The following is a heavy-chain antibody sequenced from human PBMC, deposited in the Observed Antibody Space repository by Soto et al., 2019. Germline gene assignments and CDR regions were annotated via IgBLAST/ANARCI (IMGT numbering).Heavy chain of an antibody. CDR1: GGSLSGYY. J-gene: IGHJ6*02. V-gene: IGHV4-34*01. CDR3: ARDRQDYHFWGGYENEGPYGMDV. D-gene: IGHD3-3*02. CDR2: INHSGGT. Sequence: QVQLQQWGAGLLKPSETLSLTCAVYGGSLSGYYWTWIRQAPGKGLEWIGEINHSGGTNYNSSLKSRVNKSLDTSKNQCSLNLFSVTAADTAVYYCARDRQDYHFWGGYENEGPYGMDVGGQGTTVTVSS.